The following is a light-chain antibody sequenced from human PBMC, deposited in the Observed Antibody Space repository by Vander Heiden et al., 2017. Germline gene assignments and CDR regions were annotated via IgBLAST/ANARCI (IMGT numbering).Light chain of an antibody. V-gene: IGKV3-20*01. CDR1: QSVSSSY. CDR2: GAS. Sequence: ELVLTQSPGTLSLSPGERATLSCRASQSVSSSYLAWYQQKPGQAPRLLIYGASTRATGIPDRFSGSGSGTDFTLIISRLEPEDFAVYFCQQYGGSPYTFGQGTKLEIK. J-gene: IGKJ2*01. CDR3: QQYGGSPYT.